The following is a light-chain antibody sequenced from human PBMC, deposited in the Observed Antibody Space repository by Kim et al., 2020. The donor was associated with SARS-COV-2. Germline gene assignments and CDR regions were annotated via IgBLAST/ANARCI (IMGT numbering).Light chain of an antibody. V-gene: IGKV1-27*01. CDR3: QKYNSAPWT. CDR2: AAS. J-gene: IGKJ1*01. CDR1: QDIKNY. Sequence: GSVGDRVTITGRASQDIKNYLAWYRQKPGKVPEVLIYAASILQSGVPSRISGSGSGTDFTLTINSLQPEDVATYYCQKYNSAPWTFGQGTKVEIK.